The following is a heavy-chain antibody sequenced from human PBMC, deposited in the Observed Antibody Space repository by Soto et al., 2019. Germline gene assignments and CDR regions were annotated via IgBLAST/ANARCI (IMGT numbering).Heavy chain of an antibody. Sequence: QITLKESGPTLVKPTQTLTLTCTFSGFSLSTSGVGVGWIRQPPGKALEWLALIYWNDDKRYSPSLKSRITITKDTSKNQVVLTMTNMDPVDTATYYCAHGIGYCSGGSCPDNWFDPWGQGTLVTVSS. CDR3: AHGIGYCSGGSCPDNWFDP. CDR2: IYWNDDK. CDR1: GFSLSTSGVG. V-gene: IGHV2-5*01. J-gene: IGHJ5*02. D-gene: IGHD2-15*01.